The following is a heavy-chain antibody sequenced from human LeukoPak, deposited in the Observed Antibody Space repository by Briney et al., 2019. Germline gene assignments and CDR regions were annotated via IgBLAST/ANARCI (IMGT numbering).Heavy chain of an antibody. CDR1: GFTFNTYE. Sequence: GSLRLSCAASGFTFNTYEMSWVCQAPGKGLEWVSCVSSSGTTMYHADSVKGRFTISRDNAKNSLYLQMNSLRAEDAAVYYCARRYCSSASCLFDYWGQGTLVTVSS. D-gene: IGHD2-2*01. J-gene: IGHJ4*02. CDR2: VSSSGTTM. V-gene: IGHV3-48*03. CDR3: ARRYCSSASCLFDY.